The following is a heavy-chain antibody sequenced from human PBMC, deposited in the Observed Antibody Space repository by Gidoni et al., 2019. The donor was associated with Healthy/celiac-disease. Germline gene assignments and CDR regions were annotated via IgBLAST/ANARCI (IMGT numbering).Heavy chain of an antibody. V-gene: IGHV3-21*01. D-gene: IGHD3-22*01. CDR1: GFTFRSDS. CDR3: ARAGDDISGYKSFDI. J-gene: IGHJ3*02. Sequence: EVQLVESGGGMVKPGGSLRLYCAASGFTFRSDSMNWVRQAPGKGLEWVSSVRSSSSYIYYADSVKGRFTISSDNAKNSLYLQMNSLRADDTAVYYCARAGDDISGYKSFDIWGHGTMVTVSS. CDR2: VRSSSSYI.